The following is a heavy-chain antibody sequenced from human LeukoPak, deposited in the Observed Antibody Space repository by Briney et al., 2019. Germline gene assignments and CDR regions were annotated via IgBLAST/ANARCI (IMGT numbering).Heavy chain of an antibody. J-gene: IGHJ4*02. V-gene: IGHV3-48*02. CDR1: GFTFSTYE. CDR3: ARSHYYASGSLAI. Sequence: GGSLRLSCAASGFTFSTYEMNWVRQAPGKGLEWVSYISSNSSTIYYADSVKGRFTISRDNAEKSLYLQMNSLRDEDTAVYYCARSHYYASGSLAIWGQGTLVTVSS. D-gene: IGHD3-10*01. CDR2: ISSNSSTI.